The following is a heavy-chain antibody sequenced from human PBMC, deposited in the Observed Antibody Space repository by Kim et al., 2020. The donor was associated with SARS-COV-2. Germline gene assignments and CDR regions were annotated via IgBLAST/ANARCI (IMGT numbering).Heavy chain of an antibody. CDR3: PRQARPFGSWTYYNEEY. CDR1: GGSITNSNYY. J-gene: IGHJ4*01. V-gene: IGHV4-39*01. CDR2: IHSSGSA. Sequence: SETLSLTCTVSGGSITNSNYYWVWIRQPPGKGLEWIGSIHSSGSAYYNPSLQRRVTMSGDTSKNQFSLRLSSVTAADTAVYYCPRQARPFGSWTYYNEEYWGQGILVTNSS. D-gene: IGHD3-10*01.